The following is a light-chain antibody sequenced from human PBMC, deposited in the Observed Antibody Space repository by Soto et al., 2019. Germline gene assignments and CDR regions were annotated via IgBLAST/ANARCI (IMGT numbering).Light chain of an antibody. CDR3: CSYAGTSTHTV. CDR1: SSDVGSYNL. CDR2: EVS. V-gene: IGLV2-23*02. J-gene: IGLJ7*01. Sequence: QSALTQPASVSGSPGQSITISCTGTSSDVGSYNLVSWYQQRPGKAPKLMISEVSKRPSGISDRFSGSKSGSTASLTISGLQAEDEADYYCCSYAGTSTHTVFGGGTQLTVL.